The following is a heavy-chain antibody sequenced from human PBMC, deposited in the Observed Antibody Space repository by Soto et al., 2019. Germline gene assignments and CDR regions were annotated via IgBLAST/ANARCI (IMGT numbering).Heavy chain of an antibody. J-gene: IGHJ4*02. Sequence: QVQLQESGPGLVKPSQTLSLTCTVSGGSISSGGYYWSWIRQHPGKGLEWIGYIYYSGSTYYNPSLQRRVTIAVDTSKNQFSLKLSAVTAADTAVYYCARVPLVSSSSYYFDYWGQGTLVTVSS. D-gene: IGHD6-6*01. CDR2: IYYSGST. CDR3: ARVPLVSSSSYYFDY. V-gene: IGHV4-31*03. CDR1: GGSISSGGYY.